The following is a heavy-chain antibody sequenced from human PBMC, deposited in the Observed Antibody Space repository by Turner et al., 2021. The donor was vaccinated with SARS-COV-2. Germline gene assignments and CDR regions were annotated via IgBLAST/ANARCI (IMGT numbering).Heavy chain of an antibody. CDR2: IRDSGGST. CDR3: AKGYSPDY. V-gene: IGHV3-23*01. Sequence: EVQLLESGGGLVQPGGSLRLSCAASGFTFSSYAMSWVRQAPGKGMEGVSAIRDSGGSTYDADYVKGRFTNSRDNYKNTLYMQMNSLRAEDTAVYYCAKGYSPDYWGQGTLVTVSS. J-gene: IGHJ4*02. CDR1: GFTFSSYA. D-gene: IGHD4-4*01.